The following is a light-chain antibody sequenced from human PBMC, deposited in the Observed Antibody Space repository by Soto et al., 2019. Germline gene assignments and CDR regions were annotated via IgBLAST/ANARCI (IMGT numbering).Light chain of an antibody. CDR3: SSDAASTTLV. J-gene: IGLJ3*02. CDR2: EVS. V-gene: IGLV2-8*01. CDR1: SSDVGGYNY. Sequence: QSVLTQPPSASGSPGQSVTISCTGTSSDVGGYNYVSWYQQHPGKAPKLMIYEVSKRPSGVPDRFSGSKSGNTASLTVSGLQAEDEADYYCSSDAASTTLVFGGGTKLTVL.